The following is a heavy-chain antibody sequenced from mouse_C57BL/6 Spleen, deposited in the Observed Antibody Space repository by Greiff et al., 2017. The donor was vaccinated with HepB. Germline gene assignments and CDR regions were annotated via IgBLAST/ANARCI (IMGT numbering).Heavy chain of an antibody. Sequence: VQLQQSGPELVKPGASVKISCKASGYAFSSSWMNWVKQRPGKGLEWIGRIYPGDGDTNYNGKFKGKATLTADKSSSTAYMQLSSLTSEDSAVYFCARVYYGSSYPHFDYWGQGTTLTVSS. V-gene: IGHV1-82*01. CDR2: IYPGDGDT. CDR3: ARVYYGSSYPHFDY. D-gene: IGHD1-1*01. J-gene: IGHJ2*01. CDR1: GYAFSSSW.